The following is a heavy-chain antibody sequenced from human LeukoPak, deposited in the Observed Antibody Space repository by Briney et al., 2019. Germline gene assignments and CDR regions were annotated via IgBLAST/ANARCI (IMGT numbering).Heavy chain of an antibody. D-gene: IGHD1-26*01. CDR2: ISSSSSTI. CDR1: GFTISGSW. Sequence: GGSPRLSCVASGFTISGSWMSWVRQTPGKGLEWVSYISSSSSTIYYADSVKGRFTISRDNAKNSLYLQMNSLRAEDTAVYYCAVGYYFDYWGQGTLVTVSS. CDR3: AVGYYFDY. V-gene: IGHV3-48*01. J-gene: IGHJ4*02.